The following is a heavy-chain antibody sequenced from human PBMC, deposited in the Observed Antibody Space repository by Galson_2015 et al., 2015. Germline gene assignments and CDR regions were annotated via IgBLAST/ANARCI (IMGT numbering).Heavy chain of an antibody. CDR3: ARGDILEFTFDY. CDR2: IWTDGSQK. V-gene: IGHV3-33*01. J-gene: IGHJ4*02. Sequence: SLRLSCAASGFTFDSYIMHWVRQAPGKGLEWVAVIWTDGSQKYYADSVKGRFTIFRDNPKNTLYLQMNSLRAEDTAVYYCARGDILEFTFDYWGQGNLVTVSS. D-gene: IGHD3-3*01. CDR1: GFTFDSYI.